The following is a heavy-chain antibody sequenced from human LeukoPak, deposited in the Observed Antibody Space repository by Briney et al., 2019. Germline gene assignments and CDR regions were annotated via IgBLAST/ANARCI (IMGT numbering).Heavy chain of an antibody. D-gene: IGHD6-19*01. Sequence: PSETLSLTCAVYGGSFSGYYWSWIRQPPGKGLEWIGEINHSGSTNYNPSLKSRVTISVDTSKNQFSLKLSSVTAADTAVYYCARGHFEAVAGTSRNNPTQDNDYWGQGTLVTVSS. CDR1: GGSFSGYY. V-gene: IGHV4-34*01. CDR3: ARGHFEAVAGTSRNNPTQDNDY. CDR2: INHSGST. J-gene: IGHJ4*02.